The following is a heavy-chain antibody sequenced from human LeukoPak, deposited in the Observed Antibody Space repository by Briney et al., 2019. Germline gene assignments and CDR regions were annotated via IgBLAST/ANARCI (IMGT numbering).Heavy chain of an antibody. D-gene: IGHD6-13*01. CDR2: IYHTGST. Sequence: SETLSLTCTVSGGSVSDYYWSWIRQSPGKGLEWIGYIYHTGSTSYNPSLRSRVTMSADTSKNQFSLKLSSVTAADTAVYYCARGYSSGWYFNWFDPWGQGTLVTVSS. V-gene: IGHV4-59*02. J-gene: IGHJ5*02. CDR1: GGSVSDYY. CDR3: ARGYSSGWYFNWFDP.